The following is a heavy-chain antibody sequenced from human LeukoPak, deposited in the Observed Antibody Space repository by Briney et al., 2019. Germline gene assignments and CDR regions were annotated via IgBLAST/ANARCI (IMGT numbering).Heavy chain of an antibody. CDR3: ARDYPCGGDCYDYYYYGMDV. CDR1: GYTFTSYY. CDR2: INPSGGST. Sequence: ASVKVSCKASGYTFTSYYMHWVRQAPGQGLEWMGIINPSGGSTSYAQKFQGRVTMTRDTSTSTVYMELSSLRSEDTAVYYCARDYPCGGDCYDYYYYGMDVWGQGTTVTVSS. J-gene: IGHJ6*02. D-gene: IGHD2-21*02. V-gene: IGHV1-46*01.